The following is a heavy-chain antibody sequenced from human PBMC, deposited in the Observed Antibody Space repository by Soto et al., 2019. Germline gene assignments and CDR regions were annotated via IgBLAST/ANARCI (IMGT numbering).Heavy chain of an antibody. V-gene: IGHV4-31*03. CDR2: IYYSGST. CDR1: GGSISSGGYY. J-gene: IGHJ5*02. CDR3: ASSIDP. Sequence: QVQLQESGPGLVKPSQTLSLTCTVSGGSISSGGYYWSWIRQQPGKGLEWIGYIYYSGSTYYNPALNSRVTITLDTSKNHVALKLSSVTAANTAVYYCASSIDPWGQGTLVTVSS.